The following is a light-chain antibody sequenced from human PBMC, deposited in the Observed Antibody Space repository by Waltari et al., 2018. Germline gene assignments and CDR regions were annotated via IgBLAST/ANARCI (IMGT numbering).Light chain of an antibody. CDR1: SSNTGNNV. J-gene: IGLJ3*02. CDR3: AVWDDSLNGQL. V-gene: IGLV1-36*01. CDR2: YDD. Sequence: QSVVPQTPSVSEAPGQRVTISCSGGSSNTGNNVVNWYQQFPGKAPKLLIYYDDVLASGVSDRFSGSRSGTSASLAISGLQSEDEADYYCAVWDDSLNGQLFGGGTKLTVL.